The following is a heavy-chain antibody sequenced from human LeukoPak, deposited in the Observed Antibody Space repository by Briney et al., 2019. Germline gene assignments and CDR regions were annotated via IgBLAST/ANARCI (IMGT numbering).Heavy chain of an antibody. Sequence: SETLSLTCTVSGGSISSYYWSWIRQPPGKGLEWIGYIYYSGSTNYNPSLKSRVTISVDTSKNQFSLKLSSVTAADTAVYYCASIRDDSSGYYSVLGDYWGQGTLVTVSS. CDR2: IYYSGST. J-gene: IGHJ4*02. V-gene: IGHV4-59*12. D-gene: IGHD3-22*01. CDR3: ASIRDDSSGYYSVLGDY. CDR1: GGSISSYY.